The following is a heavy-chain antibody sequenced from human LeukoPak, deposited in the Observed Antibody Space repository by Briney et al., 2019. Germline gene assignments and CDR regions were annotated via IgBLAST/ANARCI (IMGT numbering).Heavy chain of an antibody. J-gene: IGHJ4*02. V-gene: IGHV3-53*01. CDR2: IYSGGPT. Sequence: GGSLRLSCAVSGFTVSSNFMSWVRQAPGKGLEWVSVIYSGGPTYYADSVKGRFTISRDNSKNTLFLQMNSLRAEDTAVYYCARGPRLVAQIDYWGQGTLVTVSS. CDR1: GFTVSSNF. D-gene: IGHD6-6*01. CDR3: ARGPRLVAQIDY.